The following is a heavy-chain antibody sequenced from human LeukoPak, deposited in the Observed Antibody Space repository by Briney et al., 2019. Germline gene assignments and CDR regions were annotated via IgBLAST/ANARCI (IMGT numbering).Heavy chain of an antibody. V-gene: IGHV3-7*01. CDR1: GFTFSSYW. Sequence: GGSLRLSCAASGFTFSSYWMSWVRPAPGKGLEWVANIKQDGSEKYYVDSVKGRFTISGDNAKNSLYLQMNSLRAEDTAVYYCAREGYYGDYAFWGQGTLVTVSS. CDR2: IKQDGSEK. D-gene: IGHD4-17*01. J-gene: IGHJ4*02. CDR3: AREGYYGDYAF.